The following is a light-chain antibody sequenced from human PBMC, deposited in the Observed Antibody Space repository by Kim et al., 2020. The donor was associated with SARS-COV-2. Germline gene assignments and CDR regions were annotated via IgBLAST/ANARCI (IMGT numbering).Light chain of an antibody. V-gene: IGLV2-8*01. Sequence: PGQSFTTSCSGTSDAVGPYNYVSWYQQHPGKAPKLMIYEVTKRPSGVPDRFSGSKSGNTASLTVSGLQAEDEADYYCTSHANNNYVFGTGTKVTVL. J-gene: IGLJ1*01. CDR2: EVT. CDR1: SDAVGPYNY. CDR3: TSHANNNYV.